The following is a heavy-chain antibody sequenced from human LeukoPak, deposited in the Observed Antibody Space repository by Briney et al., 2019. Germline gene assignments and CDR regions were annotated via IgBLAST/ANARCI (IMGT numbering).Heavy chain of an antibody. V-gene: IGHV4-39*07. CDR1: GDSISTSTTYH. CDR2: VYYSGYT. Sequence: SETLSLTCTVSGDSISTSTTYHWGWIRQPPGKGLEWIGSVYYSGYTYYNPSLKSRVTISVDTSKNQFSLTVNSVTAADTAVYYCARLLYDYFSGSYYYFDYWGRGTLVTVSS. CDR3: ARLLYDYFSGSYYYFDY. D-gene: IGHD2-15*01. J-gene: IGHJ4*02.